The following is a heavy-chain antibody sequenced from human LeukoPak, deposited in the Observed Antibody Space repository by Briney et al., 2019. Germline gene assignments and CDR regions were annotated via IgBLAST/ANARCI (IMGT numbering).Heavy chain of an antibody. CDR3: ARGSYDYVWGSYRYHYYYMDV. V-gene: IGHV4-38-2*02. D-gene: IGHD3-16*02. CDR2: INHSGST. Sequence: SETLSLTCTVSGYSISSGYYWSWIRQPPGKGLEWIGEINHSGSTNYNPSLKSRVTISVDTSKNQFSLKLSSVTAADTAVYYCARGSYDYVWGSYRYHYYYMDVWGKGTTVTVSS. J-gene: IGHJ6*03. CDR1: GYSISSGYY.